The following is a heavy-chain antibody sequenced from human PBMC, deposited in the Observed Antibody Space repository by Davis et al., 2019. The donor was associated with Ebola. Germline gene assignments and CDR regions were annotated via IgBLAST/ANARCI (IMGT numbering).Heavy chain of an antibody. CDR2: IKQDGSEK. Sequence: GESLKISCAASGFTFSSYWMSWVRQAPGKGLEWVANIKQDGSEKYYVDSVKGRFTISRDNAKNSLYLQMNSLRAEDTALYYCAKDMGGGSPYYYGMDVWGQGTTVTVSS. J-gene: IGHJ6*02. CDR3: AKDMGGGSPYYYGMDV. V-gene: IGHV3-7*03. CDR1: GFTFSSYW. D-gene: IGHD2-15*01.